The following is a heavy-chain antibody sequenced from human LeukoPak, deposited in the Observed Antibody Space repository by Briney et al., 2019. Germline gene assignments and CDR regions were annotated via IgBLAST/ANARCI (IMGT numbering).Heavy chain of an antibody. Sequence: ASVKVSCKASGYTLSSYGVNWVRQAPGQRLEWMGWISIYKGNTNYAQMLQGRVTMTTDTSTSTVYMELKSLRSDDTAVYYCASNPRGDSLTFDYWGQGTLVTVSS. V-gene: IGHV1-18*04. J-gene: IGHJ4*02. CDR2: ISIYKGNT. D-gene: IGHD2-21*02. CDR1: GYTLSSYG. CDR3: ASNPRGDSLTFDY.